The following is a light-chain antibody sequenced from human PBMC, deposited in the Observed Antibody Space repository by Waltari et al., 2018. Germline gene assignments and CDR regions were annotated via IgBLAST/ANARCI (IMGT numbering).Light chain of an antibody. CDR1: SRDVGGYNY. Sequence: QSALTQPASVSGSPGQSITIPCTGTSRDVGGYNYVSWYQQHPGKAPKLMVYEVSNRPSGLSNRFSGSKSGNTASLTISGLQAEDEADYYCSSYTTSSTVVFGGGTKLTVL. CDR3: SSYTTSSTVV. V-gene: IGLV2-14*01. CDR2: EVS. J-gene: IGLJ3*02.